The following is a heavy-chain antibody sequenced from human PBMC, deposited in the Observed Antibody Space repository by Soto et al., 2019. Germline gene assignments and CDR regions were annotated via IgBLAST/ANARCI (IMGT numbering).Heavy chain of an antibody. CDR1: GFTFSIFS. D-gene: IGHD6-19*01. J-gene: IGHJ3*02. CDR2: VNAAANDI. V-gene: IGHV3-48*02. CDR3: VRDRMWEQWLGPHDAFEI. Sequence: EVQLVESGGGLVQPGGSLRLSCAASGFTFSIFSMSWVRQAPGKGLEWISYVNAAANDIYYTDSVRGRFTISRDNAKNSLYLQMNSLRDEDTAVYYCVRDRMWEQWLGPHDAFEIWGQGTMVTVS.